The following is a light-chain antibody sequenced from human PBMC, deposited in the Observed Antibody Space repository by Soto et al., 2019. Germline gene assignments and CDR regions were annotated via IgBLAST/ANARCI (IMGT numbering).Light chain of an antibody. CDR2: GAS. CDR3: QQYGSSPPYT. V-gene: IGKV3-20*01. Sequence: EIVLTQSPGTLSLSPGERATLSCRASQSVSSSYLAWYQQKPGQAPRLLIYGASSRATGIPDWFSGSGSGTDFFLTIIRLEPEDFAVYYCQQYGSSPPYTFGQGTKLEIK. J-gene: IGKJ2*01. CDR1: QSVSSSY.